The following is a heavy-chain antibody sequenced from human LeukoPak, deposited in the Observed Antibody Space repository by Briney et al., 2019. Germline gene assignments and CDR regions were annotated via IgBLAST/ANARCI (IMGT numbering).Heavy chain of an antibody. CDR3: ARVIGGSLSYYYYGMDV. CDR1: GFTFISYA. D-gene: IGHD1-26*01. CDR2: ISYDGSNK. V-gene: IGHV3-30*04. Sequence: GRPLRLSCAASGFTFISYAMSWVRQAPGKGLEWVAVISYDGSNKYYADSVKGRFTISRDNSKNTLYLQMNSLRAEDTAVYYCARVIGGSLSYYYYGMDVWGQGTTVTVSS. J-gene: IGHJ6*02.